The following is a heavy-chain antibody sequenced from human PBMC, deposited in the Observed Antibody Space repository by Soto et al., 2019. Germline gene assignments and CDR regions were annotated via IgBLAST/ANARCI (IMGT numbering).Heavy chain of an antibody. CDR3: AKNGQPPYYYYGLGV. D-gene: IGHD2-8*01. J-gene: IGHJ6*02. CDR1: GYTFSSYG. CDR2: VSPYDGYT. V-gene: IGHV1-18*01. Sequence: GASVKVSCKASGYTFSSYGINWVRQAPGQGLEWLGWVSPYDGYTNYAQILQDRVSMTTDTSTTTAYMELRSLTSGDTAVYYCAKNGQPPYYYYGLGVWGQGTKVTVSS.